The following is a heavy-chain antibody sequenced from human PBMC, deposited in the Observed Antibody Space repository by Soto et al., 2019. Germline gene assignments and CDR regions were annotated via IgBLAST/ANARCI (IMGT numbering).Heavy chain of an antibody. CDR2: SNHSGST. D-gene: IGHD3-10*01. Sequence: QVQLQQWGAGLLKSSETLSLTCAVYGGSFSGYYWSWIRQPPGQGLEWIGESNHSGSTNYNPSLKSRVALSQATSQNQFSLKLRSVTAADTAVYYCASRHYVLLWFGDNTAYKYGMDVWGQGTTVTVSS. V-gene: IGHV4-34*02. CDR3: ASRHYVLLWFGDNTAYKYGMDV. CDR1: GGSFSGYY. J-gene: IGHJ6*02.